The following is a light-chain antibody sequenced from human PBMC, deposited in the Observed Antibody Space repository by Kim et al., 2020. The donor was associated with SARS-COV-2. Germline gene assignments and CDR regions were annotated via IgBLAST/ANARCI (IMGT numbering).Light chain of an antibody. CDR2: TPS. CDR3: QQYYSVPLT. Sequence: ASGGEQVPIPCRGRQGISNSLVWYQQKSGKAPNLLLYTPSTLHSGVPSRFSGSGSGTDYTLTISSLQPEDFATYYCQQYYSVPLTFGGGTKVDIK. J-gene: IGKJ4*01. V-gene: IGKV1-NL1*01. CDR1: QGISNS.